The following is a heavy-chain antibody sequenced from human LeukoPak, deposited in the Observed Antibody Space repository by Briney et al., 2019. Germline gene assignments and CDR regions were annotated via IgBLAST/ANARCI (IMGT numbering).Heavy chain of an antibody. D-gene: IGHD5-12*01. CDR1: GYSISSGYY. CDR3: ARGYSGYGPHDS. V-gene: IGHV4-38-2*02. Sequence: SETLSLTCTVSGYSISSGYYWGWIRQPPGKGLEWIGSIYHSGSTYYNPSLKSRVTISVDTSKNQFSLKLSSVTAADTAVYYCARGYSGYGPHDSWGQGTLVTVSS. J-gene: IGHJ4*02. CDR2: IYHSGST.